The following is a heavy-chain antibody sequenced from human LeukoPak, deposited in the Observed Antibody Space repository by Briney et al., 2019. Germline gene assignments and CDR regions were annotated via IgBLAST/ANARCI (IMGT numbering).Heavy chain of an antibody. V-gene: IGHV1-69*05. J-gene: IGHJ3*02. D-gene: IGHD2-2*01. Sequence: GASVKVSCKASGGTFSSYAISWVRQAPGQGLEWMGGIIPIFGRANYAQKFQGRVTITTDESTSTAYMELSSLRSEDTAVYYCARSGGPRGYCSSTSCRLDAFDIWGQGTMVTVSS. CDR3: ARSGGPRGYCSSTSCRLDAFDI. CDR1: GGTFSSYA. CDR2: IIPIFGRA.